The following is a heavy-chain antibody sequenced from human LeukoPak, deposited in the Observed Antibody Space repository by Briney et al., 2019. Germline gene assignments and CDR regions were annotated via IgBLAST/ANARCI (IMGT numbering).Heavy chain of an antibody. D-gene: IGHD3-10*01. CDR1: GYTXTAYY. CDR2: INPNTGGT. V-gene: IGHV1-2*02. J-gene: IGHJ4*02. CDR3: VPTAPYASVNYYYFDY. Sequence: ASVKVSCKASGYTXTAYYMHLVRQAPGQGLEWMGWINPNTGGTNYAQKFQGRVTMTRDTSITTAYMELRRPRSDDTAVYYCVPTAPYASVNYYYFDYWGQGTLVTVSS.